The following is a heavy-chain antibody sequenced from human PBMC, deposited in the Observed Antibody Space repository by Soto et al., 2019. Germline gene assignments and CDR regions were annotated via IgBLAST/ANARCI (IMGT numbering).Heavy chain of an antibody. V-gene: IGHV5-51*01. CDR2: ICPRGSAS. CDR1: GFTSTRYW. D-gene: IGHD2-2*01. CDR3: AKHEGYCSTTTCSYLDY. J-gene: IGHJ4*02. Sequence: GASLKISCKGSGFTSTRYWIAWLRQMPGKGQEGMEMICPRGSASAYTPFLQRQVSSSADKSINTANLHWHCLRASETALYHCAKHEGYCSTTTCSYLDYWGQGPL.